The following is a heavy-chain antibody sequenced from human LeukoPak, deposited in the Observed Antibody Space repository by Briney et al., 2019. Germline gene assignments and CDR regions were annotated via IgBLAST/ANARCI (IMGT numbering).Heavy chain of an antibody. Sequence: SETLSLTCTVSGYSISSGYYWGWIRQPPGKGLEWIGSIYHSGSTYYNPSLKSRVTISVDTSKNQFSLKLSSVTAADTAVYYCARDRRGFDWFDYWGQGTLVTVSS. CDR3: ARDRRGFDWFDY. CDR1: GYSISSGYY. V-gene: IGHV4-38-2*02. CDR2: IYHSGST. D-gene: IGHD3-10*01. J-gene: IGHJ5*01.